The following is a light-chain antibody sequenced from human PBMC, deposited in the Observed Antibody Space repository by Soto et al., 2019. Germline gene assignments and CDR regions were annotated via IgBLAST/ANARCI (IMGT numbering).Light chain of an antibody. Sequence: QSALTQPPSASGSPGQSVTISCTGASSDIGGYNYVSWYPQHPGKAPILLIHEVNKRPSGVPDRFSGSKSGNAAFLTVSGLQAEDEADYYRRSYAGNDNLLFGGGTKLTVL. CDR1: SSDIGGYNY. J-gene: IGLJ2*01. CDR2: EVN. V-gene: IGLV2-8*01. CDR3: RSYAGNDNLL.